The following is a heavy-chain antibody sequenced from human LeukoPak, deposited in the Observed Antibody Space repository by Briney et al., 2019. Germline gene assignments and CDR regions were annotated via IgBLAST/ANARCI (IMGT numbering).Heavy chain of an antibody. V-gene: IGHV3-30*02. J-gene: IGHJ4*02. CDR2: IRHDGSNK. D-gene: IGHD1-26*01. CDR3: AKELIVGATLDY. Sequence: GGSLRLSCAASGFTFSSYGMHWVRQAPGKGLEWVAFIRHDGSNKYYADSVKGRFTISRDNSKNTLYLQMNSLRAEDTAVYYCAKELIVGATLDYWGQGTLVTVSS. CDR1: GFTFSSYG.